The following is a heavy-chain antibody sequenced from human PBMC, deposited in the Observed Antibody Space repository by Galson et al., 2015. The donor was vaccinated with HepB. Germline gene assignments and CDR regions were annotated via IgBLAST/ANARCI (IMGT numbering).Heavy chain of an antibody. CDR2: IIPILGIA. J-gene: IGHJ3*02. CDR3: ARVEHDSSGYYEGTEDDAFDI. CDR1: GGTFSSYT. V-gene: IGHV1-69*02. D-gene: IGHD3-22*01. Sequence: SVKVSCKASGGTFSSYTISWVRQAPGQGLEWMGRIIPILGIANYAQKFQGRVTITADKSTSTAYMELSSLRSEDTAVYYCARVEHDSSGYYEGTEDDAFDIWGQGTMVTVSS.